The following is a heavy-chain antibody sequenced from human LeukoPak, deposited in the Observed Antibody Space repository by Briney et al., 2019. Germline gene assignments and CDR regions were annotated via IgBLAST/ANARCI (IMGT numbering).Heavy chain of an antibody. J-gene: IGHJ6*03. CDR2: MNPGSGDT. V-gene: IGHV1-8*02. Sequence: GSSVKVSCKASGYTFSNFDVNWVRQAPGQGLEWMAWMNPGSGDTGYEGKFQARLTMSRNTSITTASMELSSLTSEDTAVYYWARSRRGYYMDVWGKGTTVIVSS. CDR1: GYTFSNFD. CDR3: ARSRRGYYMDV.